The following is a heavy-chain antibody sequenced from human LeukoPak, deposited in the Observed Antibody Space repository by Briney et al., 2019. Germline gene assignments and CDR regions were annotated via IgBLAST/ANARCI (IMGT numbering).Heavy chain of an antibody. CDR3: ARDSGRYYFDY. CDR2: IKQDGSEK. Sequence: GGSLRLSCAASGFTFSSYSMNWVRQAPGKGLEWVANIKQDGSEKYYVDSVKGRFTISRDNAKNSLYLQMNSLRAEDTAVYYCARDSGRYYFDYWGQGTLVTVSS. D-gene: IGHD6-19*01. CDR1: GFTFSSYS. J-gene: IGHJ4*02. V-gene: IGHV3-7*01.